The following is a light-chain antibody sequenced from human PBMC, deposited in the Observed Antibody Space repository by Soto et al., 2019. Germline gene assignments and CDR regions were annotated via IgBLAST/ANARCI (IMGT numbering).Light chain of an antibody. Sequence: AIHITHSPSSLSASVGDRVTITCRASQGIGTELGWYQLKPGKAPKLLVYGASTLQSGVLPRFSGSGSGTDFTLTISSLQPDDFATYYCLQDFSYPRTFGQGTKVDIK. J-gene: IGKJ1*01. V-gene: IGKV1-6*02. CDR2: GAS. CDR1: QGIGTE. CDR3: LQDFSYPRT.